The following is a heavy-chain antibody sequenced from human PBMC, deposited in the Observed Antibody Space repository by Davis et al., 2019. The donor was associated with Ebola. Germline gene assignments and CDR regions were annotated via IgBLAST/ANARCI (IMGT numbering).Heavy chain of an antibody. V-gene: IGHV1-69*02. CDR1: GYTFTGYY. CDR2: IIPILGIA. D-gene: IGHD2-2*01. Sequence: SVKVSCKASGYTFTGYYMHWVRQAPGQGLEWMGRIIPILGIANYAQKFQGRVTITADKSTSTAYMELSSLRSEDTAVYYCAGNVPAAYYWGQGTLVTVSS. CDR3: AGNVPAAYY. J-gene: IGHJ4*02.